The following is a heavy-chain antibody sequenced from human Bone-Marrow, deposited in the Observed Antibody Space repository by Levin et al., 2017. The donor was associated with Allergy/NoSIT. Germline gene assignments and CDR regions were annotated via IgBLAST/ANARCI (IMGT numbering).Heavy chain of an antibody. J-gene: IGHJ6*02. CDR2: IGKAGDT. Sequence: PGGSLRLSCAASGFTFSTYDMHWVRQVTGKGLEWVSGIGKAGDTHYPGSVKGRFTISRENAKNSLYLQMNSLRAGDTAVYYCVRDPSGWGLDVWGQGTTVTVSS. CDR3: VRDPSGWGLDV. CDR1: GFTFSTYD. V-gene: IGHV3-13*01. D-gene: IGHD3-16*01.